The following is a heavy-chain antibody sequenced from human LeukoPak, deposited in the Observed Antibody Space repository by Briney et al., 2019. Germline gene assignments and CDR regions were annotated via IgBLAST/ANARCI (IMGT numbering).Heavy chain of an antibody. Sequence: GGSLRLSCAASGFTFSSYAMSWVRQAPGKGLERVSAISGSGGSTYYADSVKGRFTISRDNSKNTLYLQMNSLRAEDTAVYYCAKHSSSWYQGNWFDPWGQGTLVTVSS. CDR2: ISGSGGST. CDR3: AKHSSSWYQGNWFDP. D-gene: IGHD6-13*01. CDR1: GFTFSSYA. V-gene: IGHV3-23*01. J-gene: IGHJ5*02.